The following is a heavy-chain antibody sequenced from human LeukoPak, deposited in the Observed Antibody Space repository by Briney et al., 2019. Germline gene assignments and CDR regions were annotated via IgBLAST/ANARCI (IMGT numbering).Heavy chain of an antibody. CDR2: ISGGGETA. CDR1: GFTFSSYA. J-gene: IGHJ4*02. CDR3: AKGRAAMDFFDC. D-gene: IGHD2-2*01. Sequence: GGFLRLSCAASGFTFSSYAMNWVRQAPGKGLEWVSVISGGGETAYYADSVKGRFTISRDNSRSTLYLQMSSLRAEDTAVYYCAKGRAAMDFFDCWGQGTLVTVSS. V-gene: IGHV3-23*01.